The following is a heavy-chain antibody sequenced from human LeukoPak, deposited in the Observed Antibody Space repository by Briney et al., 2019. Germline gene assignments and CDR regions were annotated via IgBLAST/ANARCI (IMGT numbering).Heavy chain of an antibody. CDR2: VDDTGST. V-gene: IGHV4-59*08. CDR3: ARHLKIVVSGTVAFDI. J-gene: IGHJ3*02. D-gene: IGHD3-22*01. Sequence: SETLSLTCTVSGGSISNYYWSWIRKPPGKGLEWIGYVDDTGSTNYNPSLKTRVSISEDTTNNQFSLTLSSVTAADTAVHYCARHLKIVVSGTVAFDIWGQGTMVTVSS. CDR1: GGSISNYY.